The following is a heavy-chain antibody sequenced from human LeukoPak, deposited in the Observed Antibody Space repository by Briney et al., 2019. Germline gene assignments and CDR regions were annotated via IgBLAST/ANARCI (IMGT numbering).Heavy chain of an antibody. V-gene: IGHV3-48*03. J-gene: IGHJ5*02. D-gene: IGHD2-2*01. Sequence: GASLRLSCVASGFAFSDFAMTWVRQAPGKGXXXXXXXXSSGSTIYYADSVKGRFTISRDNAKNSLYLQMNSLRAEDTAVYYCARNRYCSSTSCPNWFDPWGQGTLVTVSS. CDR2: XXSSGSTI. CDR3: ARNRYCSSTSCPNWFDP. CDR1: GFAFSDFA.